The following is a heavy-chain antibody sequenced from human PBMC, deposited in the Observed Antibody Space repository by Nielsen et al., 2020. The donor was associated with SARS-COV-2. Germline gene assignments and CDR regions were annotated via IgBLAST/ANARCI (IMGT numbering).Heavy chain of an antibody. CDR3: ARDDYGERGGFDY. V-gene: IGHV3-48*01. J-gene: IGHJ4*02. CDR2: ISSSSSTI. CDR1: GFTFSSYS. Sequence: GGSLRLSCAASGFTFSSYSMNWVRQAPGKGLEWVSYISSSSSTIYYADSVKGRFTISRDNSKNTLYLQMNSLRAEDTAVYYCARDDYGERGGFDYWGQGTLVTVSS. D-gene: IGHD4-17*01.